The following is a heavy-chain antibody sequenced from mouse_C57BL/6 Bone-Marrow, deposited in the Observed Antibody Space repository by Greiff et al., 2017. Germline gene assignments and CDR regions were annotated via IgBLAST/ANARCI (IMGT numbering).Heavy chain of an antibody. J-gene: IGHJ3*01. Sequence: VQLQQSGPELVKPGASVKMSCKASGYTFTDYTMHWVKQSHGKSLEWIGYINPNNGGTSYTQKFKGKATLTLNNTANTAYMELRSLTSEDSAVYCCAYNWFAYWGQGTLVTVS. CDR1: GYTFTDYT. CDR3: AYNWFAY. V-gene: IGHV1-22*01. CDR2: INPNNGGT.